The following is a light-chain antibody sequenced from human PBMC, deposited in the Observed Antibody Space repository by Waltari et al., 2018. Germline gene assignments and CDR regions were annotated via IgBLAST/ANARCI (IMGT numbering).Light chain of an antibody. CDR1: SGYNY. J-gene: IGLJ2*01. CDR3: SSYTSNNTPVV. Sequence: QSALTQPASVSGSPGQSITISCTGTSGYNYFAWYQQLPGKAPKLMIYDVTNRPSGVSNRFSGSKSGNTASLTISGLRAEDEADYYCSSYTSNNTPVVFGGGTMVTVL. V-gene: IGLV2-14*03. CDR2: DVT.